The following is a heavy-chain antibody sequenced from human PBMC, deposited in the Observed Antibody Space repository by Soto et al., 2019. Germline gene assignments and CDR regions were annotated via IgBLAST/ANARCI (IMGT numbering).Heavy chain of an antibody. V-gene: IGHV1-69*12. J-gene: IGHJ6*02. CDR3: TRVGELKAAAGTLNDYGMDV. CDR1: GGTFSSYA. CDR2: IIPIFGTA. D-gene: IGHD6-13*01. Sequence: QVQLVQSGAEVKKPGSSVKVSCKASGGTFSSYAISWVRQAPGQGLEWMGGIIPIFGTANYAQKFQSRVTITADESTSTGYMELSSLRSEDTAVYYCTRVGELKAAAGTLNDYGMDVWGQGTTVTVSS.